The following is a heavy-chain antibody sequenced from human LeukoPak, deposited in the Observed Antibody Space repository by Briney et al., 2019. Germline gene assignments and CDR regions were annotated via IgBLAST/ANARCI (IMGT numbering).Heavy chain of an antibody. Sequence: GGSLRLSCAASGFTFDDYAMHWVRQAPGKGLEWVSGISWNSGSIGYADSVKGRFTISRDNAKNSLYLQMNSLRAEDTALYYCAKDSDRGLLGSQPLGDGAFDIWGQGTMVTVSS. D-gene: IGHD3-16*01. V-gene: IGHV3-9*01. J-gene: IGHJ3*02. CDR2: ISWNSGSI. CDR3: AKDSDRGLLGSQPLGDGAFDI. CDR1: GFTFDDYA.